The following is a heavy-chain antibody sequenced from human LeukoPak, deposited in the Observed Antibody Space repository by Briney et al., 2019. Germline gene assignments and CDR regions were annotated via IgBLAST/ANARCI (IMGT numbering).Heavy chain of an antibody. V-gene: IGHV3-21*01. Sequence: PGGSLRLSCAASGFTFSRYSMNWVRQAPGKGLEWVSSISSNSNYIYYADSVKGRFTISRDNAKNSLYLQMNSLRAGDTAVYYCARGSTNFDYWGQGTLVTVSS. CDR2: ISSNSNYI. CDR1: GFTFSRYS. J-gene: IGHJ4*02. D-gene: IGHD5-24*01. CDR3: ARGSTNFDY.